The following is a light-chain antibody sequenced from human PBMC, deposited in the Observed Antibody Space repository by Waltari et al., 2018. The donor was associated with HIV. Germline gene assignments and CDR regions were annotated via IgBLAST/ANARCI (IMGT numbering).Light chain of an antibody. CDR2: DDH. CDR1: NIESKS. V-gene: IGLV3-21*02. CDR3: QVWDSSRGLSFV. Sequence: SYVLIQPPSVSVAPGQTATITCGGNNIESKSVHWYQQKPGQAPVLVVSDDHDRPSGIPDRVSGSNSGNTATLTISRVEAGDEADYYCQVWDSSRGLSFVFGSGTKVTVL. J-gene: IGLJ1*01.